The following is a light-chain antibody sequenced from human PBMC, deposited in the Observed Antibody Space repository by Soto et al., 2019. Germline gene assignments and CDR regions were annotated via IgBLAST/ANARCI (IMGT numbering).Light chain of an antibody. CDR3: QQYYKTPSYT. CDR2: WAS. CDR1: QSVLYTSNNKNY. Sequence: DIVMTQSPDSLAVSLGERATINCKSSQSVLYTSNNKNYLAWYQQRQGQPPKLLIYWASTRQSGVPDRFSGSGSGPDFTLTISNLQAEDAAVYYCQQYYKTPSYTFGQGTKVAI. V-gene: IGKV4-1*01. J-gene: IGKJ2*01.